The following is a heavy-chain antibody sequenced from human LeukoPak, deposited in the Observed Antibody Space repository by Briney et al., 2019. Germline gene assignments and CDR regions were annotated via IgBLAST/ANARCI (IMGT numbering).Heavy chain of an antibody. V-gene: IGHV4-38-2*02. CDR3: ARYLYYYLDV. J-gene: IGHJ6*03. CDR1: GYSISSGYY. Sequence: SETLSLTCTVSGYSISSGYYWGWIRQPPGKGLEWIGSIYHSGSTYYNPSLKSRVTISVDTSKNQFSLKLSSVTAADTAVYYCARYLYYYLDVWGAGTTVTVSS. CDR2: IYHSGST.